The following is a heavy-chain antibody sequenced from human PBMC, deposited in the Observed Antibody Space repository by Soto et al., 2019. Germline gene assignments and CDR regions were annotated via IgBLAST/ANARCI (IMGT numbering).Heavy chain of an antibody. CDR3: ASPSAAAGTYYMDV. CDR2: MNPNSGNT. V-gene: IGHV1-8*01. J-gene: IGHJ6*03. CDR1: GYTFTSYD. D-gene: IGHD6-13*01. Sequence: ASVKVSCKASGYTFTSYDINWVRQATGQGLEGMGGMNPNSGNTGYAQKFQGRATMTRNTSISTAYMVLSSLRSEDTSVYYCASPSAAAGTYYMDVWGKGTTVTVSS.